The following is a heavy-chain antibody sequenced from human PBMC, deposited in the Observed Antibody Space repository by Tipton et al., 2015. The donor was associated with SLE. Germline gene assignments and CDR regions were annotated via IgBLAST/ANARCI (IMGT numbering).Heavy chain of an antibody. CDR1: GFSFADYA. V-gene: IGHV3-9*01. CDR3: AKGQYSSGWYGWFDP. CDR2: ISWNSGSI. Sequence: SLRLSCAASGFSFADYAMHWVRQAPGKGLEWVSGISWNSGSIGYADSVKGRFTISRDNAKNSLYLQMNSLRAEDTALYYCAKGQYSSGWYGWFDPWGQGTLVTVSS. J-gene: IGHJ5*02. D-gene: IGHD6-19*01.